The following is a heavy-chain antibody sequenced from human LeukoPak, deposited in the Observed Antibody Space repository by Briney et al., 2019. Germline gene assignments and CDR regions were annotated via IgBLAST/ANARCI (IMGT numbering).Heavy chain of an antibody. CDR3: VRTYCSGGSCHFDY. D-gene: IGHD2-15*01. Sequence: SETLSLTCTVSGGSIRSYYWSWIRQPPGKGLEWMGYIFYSGSTDSNPSLKSRVTISVDTSKNQFSLKLSSVTAADTAVYYCVRTYCSGGSCHFDYWGQGTLVTVSS. V-gene: IGHV4-59*08. CDR1: GGSIRSYY. J-gene: IGHJ4*02. CDR2: IFYSGST.